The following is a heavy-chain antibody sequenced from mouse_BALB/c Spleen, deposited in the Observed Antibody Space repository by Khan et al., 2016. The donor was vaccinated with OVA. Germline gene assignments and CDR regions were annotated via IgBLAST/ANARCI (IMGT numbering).Heavy chain of an antibody. J-gene: IGHJ1*01. CDR1: GYTFTNYG. V-gene: IGHV9-1*02. Sequence: QIQLVQSGPELKKPGETVKISCKASGYTFTNYGMNWVKQAPGKGLKWMGWINTYTGEPTYTDDFKGRFAFSLATSASNAYLQSNNLKNEDMATYFCARGASYWYFDVWGAGTTVTVSS. CDR2: INTYTGEP. CDR3: ARGASYWYFDV.